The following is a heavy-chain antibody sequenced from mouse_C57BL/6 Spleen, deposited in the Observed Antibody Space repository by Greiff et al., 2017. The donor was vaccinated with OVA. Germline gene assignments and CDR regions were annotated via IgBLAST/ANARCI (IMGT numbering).Heavy chain of an antibody. J-gene: IGHJ1*03. CDR1: GYTFTSYW. Sequence: VQLQQSGAELVMPGASVKLSCKASGYTFTSYWMHWVKQRPGQGLEWIGEIDPSDSYTNYNQKFKGKSTLTVDKSSSTAYLQLSSLTSEDSAVYYGARSKGSRPWYFDVWGTGTTVTVSS. V-gene: IGHV1-69*01. CDR3: ARSKGSRPWYFDV. CDR2: IDPSDSYT. D-gene: IGHD3-3*01.